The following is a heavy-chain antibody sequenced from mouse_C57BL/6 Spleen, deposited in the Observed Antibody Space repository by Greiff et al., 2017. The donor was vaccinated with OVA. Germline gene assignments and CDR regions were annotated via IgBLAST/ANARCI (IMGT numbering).Heavy chain of an antibody. CDR1: GYTFTSYW. D-gene: IGHD2-3*01. CDR2: IYPGSGST. J-gene: IGHJ4*01. Sequence: QVQLQQSGAELVKPGASVKMSCKASGYTFTSYWITWVKQRPGQGLEWIGDIYPGSGSTNYNEKFKSKATLTVDTSSSTAYMQLSSLTSEDSAVYYCARYDGNYGDYAMDYWGQGTSVTVSS. CDR3: ARYDGNYGDYAMDY. V-gene: IGHV1-55*01.